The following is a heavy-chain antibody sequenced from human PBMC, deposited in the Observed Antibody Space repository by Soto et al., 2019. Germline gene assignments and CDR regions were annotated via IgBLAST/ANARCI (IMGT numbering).Heavy chain of an antibody. V-gene: IGHV4-59*01. CDR2: IYNSGST. J-gene: IGHJ5*02. CDR1: GDSISSNY. CDR3: AREVLAAGGFDP. Sequence: QVQLQESGPGLVKPSETLSLTCTVSGDSISSNYWSWIRQPPGKGLEWIGYIYNSGSTNYNPSLKSRVTISVDTSKNQFSLKLISLTAADTAVYYCAREVLAAGGFDPWGQGTLVTVSS. D-gene: IGHD3-3*02.